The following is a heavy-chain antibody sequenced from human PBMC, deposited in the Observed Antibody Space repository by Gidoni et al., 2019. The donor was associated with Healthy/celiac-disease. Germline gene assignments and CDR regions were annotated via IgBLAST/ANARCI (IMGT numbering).Heavy chain of an antibody. Sequence: QVQLVQSGAEVKKPGASVKVSCKASGYTFTSYAMHWVRQAPGQRLEWMGWINAGNGNTKYSQKFQGRVTITRDTSASTAYMELSSLRSEDTAVYYCARGTFYYYDSSATYMDVWGKGTTVTVSS. J-gene: IGHJ6*03. CDR2: INAGNGNT. CDR1: GYTFTSYA. V-gene: IGHV1-3*01. CDR3: ARGTFYYYDSSATYMDV. D-gene: IGHD3-22*01.